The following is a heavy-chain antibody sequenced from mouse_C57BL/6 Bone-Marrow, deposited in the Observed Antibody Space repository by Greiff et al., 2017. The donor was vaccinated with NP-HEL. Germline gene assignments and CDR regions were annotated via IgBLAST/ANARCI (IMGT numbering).Heavy chain of an antibody. CDR2: ISSGGSYT. D-gene: IGHD5-1*01. Sequence: EVHLVESGGDLVKPGGSLKLSCAASGFTFSSYGMSWVRQTPDKRLEWVATISSGGSYTYYPDSVKGRFTISRDNAKNTLYLQMSSLKYEDTAMYYCARTYVQAWFAYWGQGTLVTVSA. V-gene: IGHV5-6*01. J-gene: IGHJ3*01. CDR1: GFTFSSYG. CDR3: ARTYVQAWFAY.